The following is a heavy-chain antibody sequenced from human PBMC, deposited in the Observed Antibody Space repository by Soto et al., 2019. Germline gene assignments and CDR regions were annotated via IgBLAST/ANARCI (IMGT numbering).Heavy chain of an antibody. CDR3: SRVDPGETSPFDH. CDR2: INPFDGSR. J-gene: IGHJ4*01. D-gene: IGHD3-10*01. Sequence: GAPMKVSRKASGYIFTSYYIHWVRQAPGQGLEWMGWINPFDGSRMFAQSFQGRVTMTRDTSTSTVYMEVSSLRSEDTAVYYCSRVDPGETSPFDHWG. V-gene: IGHV1-46*03. CDR1: GYIFTSYY.